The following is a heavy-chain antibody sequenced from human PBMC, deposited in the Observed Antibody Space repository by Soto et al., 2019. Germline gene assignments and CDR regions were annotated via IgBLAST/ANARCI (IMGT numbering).Heavy chain of an antibody. Sequence: NPSETLSLTCAVYGGSFSGYYWSWIRQPPGKGLEWIGEINHSGSTNYNPSLKSRVTISVDTSKNQFSLKLSSVTAADTAVYYCARGRYCSSTSCYASYSRLVPFQHWGQGTLVT. CDR2: INHSGST. D-gene: IGHD2-2*01. V-gene: IGHV4-34*01. CDR3: ARGRYCSSTSCYASYSRLVPFQH. CDR1: GGSFSGYY. J-gene: IGHJ1*01.